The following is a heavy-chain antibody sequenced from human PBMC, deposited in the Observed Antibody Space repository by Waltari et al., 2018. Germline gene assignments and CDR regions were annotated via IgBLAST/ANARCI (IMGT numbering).Heavy chain of an antibody. CDR1: GYTFDTSW. D-gene: IGHD6-6*01. CDR3: ARRVEYSSFVNWFDP. V-gene: IGHV5-51*01. Sequence: EVELVQSGAELKKPGESLKISCKGSGYTFDTSWIVWVRQMPVKGVGGLGLIYPGDFNRSYRPAFQGQVTFSAEKSINTAYLHLNSLKASDTAIYYCARRVEYSSFVNWFDPWGQGTPVTVSS. J-gene: IGHJ5*02. CDR2: IYPGDFNR.